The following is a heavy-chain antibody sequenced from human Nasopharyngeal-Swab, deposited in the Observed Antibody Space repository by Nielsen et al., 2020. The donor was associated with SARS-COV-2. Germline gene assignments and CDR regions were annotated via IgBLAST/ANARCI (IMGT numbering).Heavy chain of an antibody. Sequence: GESLKISCKGSGYSFTSYWIGWVRQRPGKGLEWMWIIYPGDSDTSYSASFQGQVTISADKSISTAYLQWSSLKASDTAMYYCARCGGDCYHDALDIWGQGTMVTVSS. CDR3: ARCGGDCYHDALDI. J-gene: IGHJ3*02. V-gene: IGHV5-51*01. D-gene: IGHD2-21*01. CDR2: IYPGDSDT. CDR1: GYSFTSYW.